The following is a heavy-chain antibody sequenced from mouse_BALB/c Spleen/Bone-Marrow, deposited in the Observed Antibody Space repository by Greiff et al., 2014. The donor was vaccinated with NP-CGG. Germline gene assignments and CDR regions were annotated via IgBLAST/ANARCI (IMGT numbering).Heavy chain of an antibody. D-gene: IGHD2-1*01. V-gene: IGHV14-3*02. Sequence: EVQLQQSGAELVKPGASVKLSCTAYGFNIKDTYMHWVKQRPEQGLEWIGRIDPANGNTKYDPKFQGKATITADTSSNTAYLQLRSLTSEDTAVYYCARNGNYGAWFAYWGQGTLVTVSA. CDR3: ARNGNYGAWFAY. J-gene: IGHJ3*01. CDR2: IDPANGNT. CDR1: GFNIKDTY.